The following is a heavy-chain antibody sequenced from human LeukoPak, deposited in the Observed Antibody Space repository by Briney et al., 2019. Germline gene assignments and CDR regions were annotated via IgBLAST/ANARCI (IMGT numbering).Heavy chain of an antibody. J-gene: IGHJ4*02. CDR1: GFPFSRYS. CDR2: ISSSSSTI. CDR3: ASNRHNWNRASGY. V-gene: IGHV3-48*02. Sequence: GGSLRLSCAASGFPFSRYSMNWVRQAPGKGLEWVSYISSSSSTIYYADSVKGRFTISRDYAKNSLYLQMNSLRDEDTAVYYCASNRHNWNRASGYWGQGTLVTVSS. D-gene: IGHD1-20*01.